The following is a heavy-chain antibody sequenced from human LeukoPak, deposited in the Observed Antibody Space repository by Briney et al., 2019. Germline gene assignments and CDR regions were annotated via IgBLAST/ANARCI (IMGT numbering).Heavy chain of an antibody. V-gene: IGHV3-23*01. J-gene: IGHJ4*02. CDR3: AKDRGYRATTYYFDY. CDR1: GCTFSSYA. CDR2: ISGSGGST. D-gene: IGHD1-26*01. Sequence: GGSLRLSCAASGCTFSSYAMSWVRQAPGKGLEWVSAISGSGGSTYYADSVKGRFTISRDNSKNTLYLQMNSLRAEDTAVYYCAKDRGYRATTYYFDYWGQGTLVTVSS.